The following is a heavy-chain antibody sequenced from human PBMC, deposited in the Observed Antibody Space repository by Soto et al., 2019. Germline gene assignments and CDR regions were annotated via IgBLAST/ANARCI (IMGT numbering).Heavy chain of an antibody. CDR1: GFTFSSYG. CDR3: AKDLGGAAGLGYY. CDR2: ISYDGSNK. Sequence: QVQLVESGGGVVQPGRSLRLSCAASGFTFSSYGMHWVRQAPGKGLEWVAVISYDGSNKYYADSVKGRFTISRDNSKNTLYLQMNSLRAEDTAVYYCAKDLGGAAGLGYYWGQGTLVTVSS. V-gene: IGHV3-30*18. J-gene: IGHJ4*02. D-gene: IGHD3-10*01.